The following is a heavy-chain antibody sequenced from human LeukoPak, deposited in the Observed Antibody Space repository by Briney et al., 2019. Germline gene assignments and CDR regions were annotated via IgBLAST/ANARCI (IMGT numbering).Heavy chain of an antibody. CDR2: IYYSGST. J-gene: IGHJ3*02. D-gene: IGHD3-10*01. Sequence: PSETLSLTCTVSGGSISSYYWSWIRQPAGTALEWIGSIYYSGSTYYNPSLKSRVIIIIDTPKNHFSLTLSSVTAADTAVYYCARSDGYGLVGIWGQGTMVTVSS. CDR3: ARSDGYGLVGI. V-gene: IGHV4-4*07. CDR1: GGSISSYY.